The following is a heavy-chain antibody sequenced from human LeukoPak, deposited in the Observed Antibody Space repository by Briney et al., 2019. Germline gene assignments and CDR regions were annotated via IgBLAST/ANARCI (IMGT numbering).Heavy chain of an antibody. V-gene: IGHV3-66*01. CDR2: IYYGGST. Sequence: PGGSLRLSCAASGFTVSSNSMSWVRQTPGKGLEWVSVIYYGGSTFYADSVQGRVSISRDNSKSILYLQINNLRAEDSAVYYCARVAKDCGGDCFSDYWGQGTLVTVSS. J-gene: IGHJ4*02. CDR1: GFTVSSNS. D-gene: IGHD2-21*02. CDR3: ARVAKDCGGDCFSDY.